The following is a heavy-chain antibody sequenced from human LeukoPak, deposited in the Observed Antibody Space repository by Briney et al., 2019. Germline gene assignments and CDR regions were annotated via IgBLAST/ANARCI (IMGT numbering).Heavy chain of an antibody. CDR1: GFTFSSYA. CDR3: AKDPSIAVAGTLDY. V-gene: IGHV3-23*01. J-gene: IGHJ4*02. Sequence: GGSLRLSCAASGFTFSSYAMSWVRQAPGKGLEWVSAISGSGGSTYYADSVKGRFTTSRDNSKNTLYLQMNSLRAEVTAVYYCAKDPSIAVAGTLDYWGQGTLVTVSS. CDR2: ISGSGGST. D-gene: IGHD6-19*01.